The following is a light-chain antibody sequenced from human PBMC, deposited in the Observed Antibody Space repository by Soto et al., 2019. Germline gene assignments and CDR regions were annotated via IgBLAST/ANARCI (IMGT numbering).Light chain of an antibody. CDR3: CSYVVSSSYV. CDR1: SSDVGDYNS. J-gene: IGLJ1*01. Sequence: QSALTQPRSVSGSPGQSVTVSCIGTSSDVGDYNSVYWYQQHPGKAPKLMIYDVSKRPSGVPDRFSGSKSGNTASLTISGLQAEDEADYYSCSYVVSSSYVFGIGTKLTVL. CDR2: DVS. V-gene: IGLV2-11*01.